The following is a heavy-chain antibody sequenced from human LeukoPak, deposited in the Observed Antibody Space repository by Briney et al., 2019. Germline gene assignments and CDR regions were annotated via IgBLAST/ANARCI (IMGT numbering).Heavy chain of an antibody. CDR2: IRTKATSYDA. CDR1: GFTFSGSP. Sequence: GGSLRLSCAASGFTFSGSPMHWVRQASGKGLEWVGRIRTKATSYDAAYAASVKGRFTISRDDSKNTAYLQMNSLKTEDTAIYYCAKDHYYHSSDFSYLFDYWGQGTLVTVSS. V-gene: IGHV3-73*01. J-gene: IGHJ4*02. D-gene: IGHD3-22*01. CDR3: AKDHYYHSSDFSYLFDY.